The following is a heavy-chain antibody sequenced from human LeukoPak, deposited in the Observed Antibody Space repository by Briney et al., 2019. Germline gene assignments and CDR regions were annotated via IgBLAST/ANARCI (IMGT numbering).Heavy chain of an antibody. D-gene: IGHD3-10*01. CDR3: AKDFYYGSGSYYNYYYYYMDV. J-gene: IGHJ6*03. V-gene: IGHV3-7*01. CDR1: GFSFSSYW. CDR2: IKEDGSEK. Sequence: GGSLRLSCAASGFSFSSYWMSWVRQAPGKRLEWVANIKEDGSEKYYVDSVKGRFTISRDNAKKSLYLQMNSLRAEDTAVYYCAKDFYYGSGSYYNYYYYYMDVWGKGTTVTISS.